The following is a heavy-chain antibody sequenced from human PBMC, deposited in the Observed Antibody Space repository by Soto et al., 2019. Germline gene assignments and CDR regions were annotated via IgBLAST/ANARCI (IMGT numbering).Heavy chain of an antibody. J-gene: IGHJ4*02. CDR1: GFSLSTSGVG. CDR3: AHRPSYCSGGSCYSGFDY. CDR2: IYWDDDK. D-gene: IGHD2-15*01. Sequence: QITLKESGPTLVKPTQTLTLTCTFSGFSLSTSGVGVGWIRQPPGKALEWLALIYWDDDKRYSPSLKSRLTITKHTSKHQVVLTMTNMDPVDTATYYCAHRPSYCSGGSCYSGFDYWGQGTLVTVSS. V-gene: IGHV2-5*02.